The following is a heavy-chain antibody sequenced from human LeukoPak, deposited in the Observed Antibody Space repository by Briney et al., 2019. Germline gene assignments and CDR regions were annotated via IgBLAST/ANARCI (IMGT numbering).Heavy chain of an antibody. CDR1: GYTFTCYG. V-gene: IGHV1-18*01. D-gene: IGHD2-15*01. J-gene: IGHJ3*02. CDR2: ISAYNGNT. Sequence: ASVKVSCKASGYTFTCYGISWVRQAPGQGLEWMGWISAYNGNTNYAQKLQGRVTMTTDTSTTTAYMELRSLRSDDTAVYYCAREYCSGGSCYPTDAFDIWGQGTMVTVSS. CDR3: AREYCSGGSCYPTDAFDI.